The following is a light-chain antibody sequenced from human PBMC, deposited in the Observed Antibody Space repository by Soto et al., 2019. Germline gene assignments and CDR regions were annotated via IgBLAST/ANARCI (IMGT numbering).Light chain of an antibody. CDR3: SSYVGTNSYV. J-gene: IGLJ1*01. CDR2: DVS. V-gene: IGLV2-11*01. CDR1: SSDVGGYNY. Sequence: QSALAQPRSVSGSPGQSVTISCTGTSSDVGGYNYVSWYQQHPGKAPKLMIYDVSKRPSGVPGRFSGSKSGNTASLTISGLQAEDEADYYCSSYVGTNSYVFGTGTKVTVL.